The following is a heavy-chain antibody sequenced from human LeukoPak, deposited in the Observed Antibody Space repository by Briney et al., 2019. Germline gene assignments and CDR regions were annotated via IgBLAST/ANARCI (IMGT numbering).Heavy chain of an antibody. CDR1: GYTFTGYY. V-gene: IGHV1-2*02. D-gene: IGHD3-10*01. Sequence: ASVKVSCKASGYTFTGYYMHWVRQASGQGLEWMGWINPNSGGTNYAQKFQGRVTMTRDTSISTAYMELSRLRSDDTAVYCCASEGIWFGESTGYYGMDVWGQGTTVTVSS. CDR3: ASEGIWFGESTGYYGMDV. CDR2: INPNSGGT. J-gene: IGHJ6*02.